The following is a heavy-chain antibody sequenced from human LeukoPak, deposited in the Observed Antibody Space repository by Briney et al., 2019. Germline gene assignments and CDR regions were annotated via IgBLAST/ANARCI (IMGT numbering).Heavy chain of an antibody. V-gene: IGHV3-23*01. CDR1: GFTFDDYG. CDR2: ISDTGNT. D-gene: IGHD2-15*01. CDR3: AKAPVTTCRGAFCYPFDY. J-gene: IGHJ4*02. Sequence: EGSLRLSCAASGFTFDDYGMSWVRQAPGKGLEWVSAISDTGNTYHADSVKGRFTISRDSSKNTLFLQMNRLRPEDAAVYYCAKAPVTTCRGAFCYPFDYWGLGTLVTVSS.